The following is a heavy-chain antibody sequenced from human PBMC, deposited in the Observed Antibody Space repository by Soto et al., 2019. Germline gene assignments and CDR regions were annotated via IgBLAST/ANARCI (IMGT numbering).Heavy chain of an antibody. CDR1: GYTFTGYY. D-gene: IGHD6-19*01. CDR2: INPNSGGT. J-gene: IGHJ4*02. V-gene: IGHV1-2*04. CDR3: ARDVGGIAVAGLPAY. Sequence: QVQLVQSGAEVKKPGASVKVSCKASGYTFTGYYMHWVRQAPGQGLEWMGWINPNSGGTNYAQKFQGWVTMTRDTSISTAYMELSRLRSDDTAVYYCARDVGGIAVAGLPAYWGQGTLVTVSS.